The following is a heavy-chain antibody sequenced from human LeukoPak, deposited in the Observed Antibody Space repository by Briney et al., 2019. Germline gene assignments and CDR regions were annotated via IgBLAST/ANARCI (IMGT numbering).Heavy chain of an antibody. CDR2: INPNSGGT. CDR3: ARTEMAEYYYYYMDV. Sequence: GASVKVSCKASGYTFTGYYMHWVRQATGQGLEWMGWINPNSGGTNYAQKFQGRVTMTRDTSISTAYMELSRLRSDDTAVYYCARTEMAEYYYYYMDVWGKGTTVTISS. J-gene: IGHJ6*03. V-gene: IGHV1-2*02. CDR1: GYTFTGYY. D-gene: IGHD5-24*01.